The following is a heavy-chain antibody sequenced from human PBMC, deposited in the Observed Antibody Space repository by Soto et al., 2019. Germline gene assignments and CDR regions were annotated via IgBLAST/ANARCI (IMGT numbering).Heavy chain of an antibody. D-gene: IGHD2-15*01. CDR2: IYHSGST. CDR1: GGSISSGGHS. J-gene: IGHJ4*02. CDR3: ARAVVTKYDY. Sequence: SETLSLTCAVSGGSISSGGHSWSWIRQPPGKGLEWIGYIYHSGSTYYNPSLKSRVTISVDRSKNQFSLKLSSVTAADTAVYYCARAVVTKYDYWGQGTLVTVPQ. V-gene: IGHV4-30-2*01.